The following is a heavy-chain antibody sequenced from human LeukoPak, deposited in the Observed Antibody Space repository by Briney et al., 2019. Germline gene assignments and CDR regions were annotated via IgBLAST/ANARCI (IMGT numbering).Heavy chain of an antibody. J-gene: IGHJ4*02. Sequence: PSETLSLTCAVSGYSISSGYYWGWIRQPPGKGLEWIGIIYHSGNAYYNPSLKSRVTISVDTSDNQFSLTLSSVTAADTAMYYCARTIAEYNWNYASYASFDYWGQGTLVTVSS. CDR3: ARTIAEYNWNYASYASFDY. V-gene: IGHV4-38-2*01. CDR2: IYHSGNA. CDR1: GYSISSGYY. D-gene: IGHD1-7*01.